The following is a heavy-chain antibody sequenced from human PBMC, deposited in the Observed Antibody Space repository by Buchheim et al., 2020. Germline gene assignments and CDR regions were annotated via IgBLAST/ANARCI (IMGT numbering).Heavy chain of an antibody. V-gene: IGHV4-30-2*01. CDR2: IYHSGST. J-gene: IGHJ2*01. CDR3: ARATKGPLAPYFDL. Sequence: QVQLQKSGPGLVKPSQTLSLTCAVSGGSISSGGYSWSWIRQPPGKGLEWIGYIYHSGSTYYNPSLKSRVTISVDRSKNQFSLKLSSVTAADTAVYYCARATKGPLAPYFDLWGRGTL. CDR1: GGSISSGGYS.